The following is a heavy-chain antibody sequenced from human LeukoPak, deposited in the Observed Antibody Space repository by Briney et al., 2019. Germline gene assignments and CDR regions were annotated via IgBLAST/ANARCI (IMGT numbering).Heavy chain of an antibody. V-gene: IGHV4-59*01. CDR3: ARGGDDYPFDY. Sequence: SETLSLTCTVSGGSITSYYWNWIRQPPGKGLEWIGYIYYSGSTNYNPSLKSRVTISVDTSKNQFSLKLSSVTAADTAVYYCARGGDDYPFDYWGQGTLVTVSS. J-gene: IGHJ4*02. CDR2: IYYSGST. D-gene: IGHD4-11*01. CDR1: GGSITSYY.